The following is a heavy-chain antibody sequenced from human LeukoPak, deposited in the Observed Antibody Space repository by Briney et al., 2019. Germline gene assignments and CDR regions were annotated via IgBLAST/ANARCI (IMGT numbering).Heavy chain of an antibody. CDR1: VFAFRNAW. CDR2: IKTKTHGGTT. J-gene: IGHJ6*02. Sequence: GGSLGLSCRASVFAFRNAWMNWVRQAPGKGLEWVGRIKTKTHGGTTDYAAPVKGRFTISRDDSEKTLYLQMNSLKTEDTAIYYCATDPFDYGDYYYDIDVWGQGTAVTVSS. D-gene: IGHD3-16*01. CDR3: ATDPFDYGDYYYDIDV. V-gene: IGHV3-15*01.